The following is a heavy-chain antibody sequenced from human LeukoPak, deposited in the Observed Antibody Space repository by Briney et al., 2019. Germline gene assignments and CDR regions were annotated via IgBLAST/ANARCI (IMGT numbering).Heavy chain of an antibody. Sequence: SETLSLTCTVSGGSVSSGSYYWSWIRQPPGKGLEWTGYIYYSGSTNYNPSLKSRVTISVDTSKNQFSLKLSSVTAADTAVYYCARVFKDPGYGDYVFDYWGQGTLVTVSS. D-gene: IGHD4-17*01. CDR1: GGSVSSGSYY. CDR3: ARVFKDPGYGDYVFDY. V-gene: IGHV4-61*01. CDR2: IYYSGST. J-gene: IGHJ4*02.